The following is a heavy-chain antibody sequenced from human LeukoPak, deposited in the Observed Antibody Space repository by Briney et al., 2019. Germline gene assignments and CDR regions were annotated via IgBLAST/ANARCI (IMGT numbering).Heavy chain of an antibody. J-gene: IGHJ3*02. CDR1: GFTFDDYA. CDR2: ISWNSGSI. CDR3: ATSIGSDIVVVPAAILSAFDI. Sequence: GGSLRLSCAASGFTFDDYAMHWVRQAPGKGLEWVSGISWNSGSIGYADSVKGRFTISRDNAKNSLYLQMNSLRAEDTAVYYCATSIGSDIVVVPAAILSAFDIWGQGTMVTVSS. D-gene: IGHD2-2*01. V-gene: IGHV3-9*01.